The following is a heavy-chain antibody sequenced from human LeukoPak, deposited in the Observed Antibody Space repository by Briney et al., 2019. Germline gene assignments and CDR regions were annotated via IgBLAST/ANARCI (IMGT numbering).Heavy chain of an antibody. D-gene: IGHD6-6*01. J-gene: IGHJ5*02. Sequence: PGGSLRLSCAASGFTFSSYRMNWVRQAPGKGLEWVSSISSSSSYIYYADSVKGRFTISRDNAKNSLSLQMNSLRAEDTAVYYCAKGSVAGRQRAPPKEWFDPWGQGTLVTVSS. V-gene: IGHV3-21*01. CDR3: AKGSVAGRQRAPPKEWFDP. CDR2: ISSSSSYI. CDR1: GFTFSSYR.